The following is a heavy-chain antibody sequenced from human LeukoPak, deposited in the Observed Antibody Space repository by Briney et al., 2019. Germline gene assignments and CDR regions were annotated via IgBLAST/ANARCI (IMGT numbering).Heavy chain of an antibody. J-gene: IGHJ5*02. CDR1: GFTFSSYG. Sequence: GRSLRLSCAASGFTFSSYGMHWVRQAPGKGLEWVAVISYDGSNKYYADSVKGRFTISRDNSKNMLYLQMNSLRAEDTAVYYCAKDHVSGWFDPWGQGTLVTVSS. CDR2: ISYDGSNK. D-gene: IGHD6-25*01. V-gene: IGHV3-30*18. CDR3: AKDHVSGWFDP.